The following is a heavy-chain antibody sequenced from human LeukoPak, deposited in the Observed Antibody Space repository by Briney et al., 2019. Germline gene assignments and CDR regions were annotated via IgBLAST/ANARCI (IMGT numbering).Heavy chain of an antibody. D-gene: IGHD4-17*01. CDR3: ARGDYGDLGY. Sequence: PGGSLSLSCAASGFTFSSYGMNWVRQAPGKGLEWVSSISSSSYIYYADSVKGRFTISRDNAKNSLYLQMNSLRAEDTAVYYCARGDYGDLGYWGQGTLVTVSS. CDR2: ISSSSYI. V-gene: IGHV3-21*01. J-gene: IGHJ4*02. CDR1: GFTFSSYG.